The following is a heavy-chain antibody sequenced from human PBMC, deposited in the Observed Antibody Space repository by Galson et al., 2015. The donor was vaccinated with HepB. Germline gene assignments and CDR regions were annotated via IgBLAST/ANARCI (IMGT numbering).Heavy chain of an antibody. CDR3: AKVSTGSGSYDWYFDL. Sequence: SLRLSCAASGFTFSSYGMHWVGQAPGKGLEWVAVISYDGSNKYYADSVKGRFTISRDNSKNTLYLQMNSLRAEDTAVYYCAKVSTGSGSYDWYFDLWGRGTLVTVSS. CDR2: ISYDGSNK. CDR1: GFTFSSYG. J-gene: IGHJ2*01. V-gene: IGHV3-30*18. D-gene: IGHD3-10*01.